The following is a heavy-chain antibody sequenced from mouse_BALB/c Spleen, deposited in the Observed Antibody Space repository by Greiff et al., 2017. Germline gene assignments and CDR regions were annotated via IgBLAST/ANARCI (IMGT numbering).Heavy chain of an antibody. J-gene: IGHJ2*01. CDR1: GFTFTDYY. CDR2: IRNKANGYTT. Sequence: EVHLVESGGGLVQPGGSLRLSCATSGFTFTDYYMSWVRQPPGKALEWLGFIRNKANGYTTEYSASVKGRFTISRDNSQSILYLQMNTLRAEDGATYYCARDYYGSSYVKYFDYWGQGTTLTVSS. CDR3: ARDYYGSSYVKYFDY. D-gene: IGHD1-1*01. V-gene: IGHV7-3*02.